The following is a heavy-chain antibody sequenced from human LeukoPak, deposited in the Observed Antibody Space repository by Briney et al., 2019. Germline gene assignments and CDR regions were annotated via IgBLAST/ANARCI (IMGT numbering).Heavy chain of an antibody. Sequence: GASVKVSCKTSGYNFSTFHINWMRQAPGRGLEWMGWIRADNVNTNYAQTFQSRVTMTTDTSTSTAYMELSSLRSDDTAVYYCARDDGDLTDYWGQGTLVTVSS. D-gene: IGHD4-17*01. J-gene: IGHJ4*02. CDR1: GYNFSTFH. CDR3: ARDDGDLTDY. V-gene: IGHV1-18*01. CDR2: IRADNVNT.